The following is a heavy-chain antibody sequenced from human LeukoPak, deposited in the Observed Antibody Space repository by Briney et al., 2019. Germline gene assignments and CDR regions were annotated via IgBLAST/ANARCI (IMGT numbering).Heavy chain of an antibody. V-gene: IGHV4-34*01. CDR1: GGSFSGYY. CDR2: INHSGST. Sequence: SETLSLTCAVYGGSFSGYYWSWIRQPPGKGLEWIGEINHSGSTNYNPSLKSRVTISVDTSKSQFSLKLSSVTAADTAVYYCARGLITMVRGVIMAGYYFDYWGQGTLVTVSS. D-gene: IGHD3-10*01. CDR3: ARGLITMVRGVIMAGYYFDY. J-gene: IGHJ4*02.